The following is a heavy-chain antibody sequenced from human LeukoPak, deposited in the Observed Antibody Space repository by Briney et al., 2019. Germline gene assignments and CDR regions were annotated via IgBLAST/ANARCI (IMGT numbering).Heavy chain of an antibody. V-gene: IGHV3-74*01. Sequence: PGGSLRLSCVASGFTFNNNWMHWGRQAPGKGLVWVSRINNDGSTTSYADSVKGRFTISRDNAKNTLYLQMNNLRAEDTAVYYCARDLSFGAPYNWFDPWGQGTLVTVSS. J-gene: IGHJ5*02. CDR2: INNDGSTT. D-gene: IGHD3-10*01. CDR1: GFTFNNNW. CDR3: ARDLSFGAPYNWFDP.